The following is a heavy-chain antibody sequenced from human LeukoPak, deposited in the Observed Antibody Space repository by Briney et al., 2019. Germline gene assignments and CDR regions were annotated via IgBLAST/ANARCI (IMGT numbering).Heavy chain of an antibody. D-gene: IGHD1-1*01. CDR3: ARDNDKVVDH. CDR2: ITAYNGNR. CDR1: GYTFSNYG. J-gene: IGHJ4*01. Sequence: ASVKVSCKPSGYTFSNYGISWVRQAPGQGLEWMGWITAYNGNRLYAQRFQGRITLTTDTSTSTSYMELRSLEYDDTAIYYCARDNDKVVDHWGQGTLVTVSS. V-gene: IGHV1-18*01.